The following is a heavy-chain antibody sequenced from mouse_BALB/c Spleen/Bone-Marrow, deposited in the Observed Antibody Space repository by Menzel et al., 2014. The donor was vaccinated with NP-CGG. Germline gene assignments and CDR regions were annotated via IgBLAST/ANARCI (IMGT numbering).Heavy chain of an antibody. CDR1: GFTLSDYY. Sequence: EVKLQESGGGLVQPGGSLKLSCATSGFTLSDYYMYWVRQTPEKRLEWVAYISNGGGSTYYPDTVKGRFTISRDNAKNTLYLQMSRLKSEDTAMYYCASTYYGNPFAYWGQGTLVTVSA. D-gene: IGHD2-10*01. J-gene: IGHJ3*01. CDR3: ASTYYGNPFAY. CDR2: ISNGGGST. V-gene: IGHV5-12*02.